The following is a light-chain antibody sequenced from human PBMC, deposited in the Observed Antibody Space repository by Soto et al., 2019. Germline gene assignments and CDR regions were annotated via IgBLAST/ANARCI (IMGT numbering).Light chain of an antibody. J-gene: IGKJ1*01. CDR1: QGISSY. CDR2: AAS. CDR3: QQSYSTPPWT. V-gene: IGKV1-8*01. Sequence: AIRMTQSPSSFSASTGDRVTITCRASQGISSYLAWYQQKPGKAPKLLIYAASTLQSGVPSRFSGSGSGTDFTLTISSLHPEDFATYYCQQSYSTPPWTFGQGTKVDIK.